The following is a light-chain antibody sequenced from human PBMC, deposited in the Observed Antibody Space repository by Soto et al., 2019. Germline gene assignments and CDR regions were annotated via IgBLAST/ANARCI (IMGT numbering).Light chain of an antibody. CDR3: QQRSNWPLT. Sequence: ESVLPQYPTTPSLSPGARATRSCRASQSVRTYLAWYQQRPGQAPRLLIYDASNRASGIPARFSGSGSGTDFTLNISSLEPEDFAVYYCQQRSNWPLTFGGGTKVEI. V-gene: IGKV3-11*01. CDR1: QSVRTY. CDR2: DAS. J-gene: IGKJ4*01.